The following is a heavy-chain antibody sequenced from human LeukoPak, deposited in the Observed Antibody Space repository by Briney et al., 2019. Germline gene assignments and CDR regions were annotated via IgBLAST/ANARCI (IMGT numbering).Heavy chain of an antibody. J-gene: IGHJ5*02. D-gene: IGHD6-19*01. CDR3: ARTYSSGWYVWFDP. CDR1: GGSISSGGYY. CDR2: IYYSGST. Sequence: TSQTLSLTCTVSGGSISSGGYYWSWIRQHPGKGLEWIGYIYYSGSTYYNPSLKSRVTISVDTSKNQSSLKLSSVTAADTAVYYCARTYSSGWYVWFDPWGQGTLVTVSS. V-gene: IGHV4-31*03.